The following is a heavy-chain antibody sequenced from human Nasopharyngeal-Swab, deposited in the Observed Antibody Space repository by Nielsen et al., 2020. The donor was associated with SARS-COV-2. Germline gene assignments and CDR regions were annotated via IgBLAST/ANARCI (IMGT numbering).Heavy chain of an antibody. V-gene: IGHV3-7*01. CDR1: GFTFSSYW. CDR2: IKQDGSEK. J-gene: IGHJ6*02. D-gene: IGHD6-6*01. Sequence: LKISCAASGFTFSSYWMSWVRQAPGKGLEWVANIKQDGSEKYYVDSVKGRFTISRDNAKNSLYLQMNSLRAEDTAVYYCARLNRIAARYLAYYYYYGMDVWGQGTTVTVSS. CDR3: ARLNRIAARYLAYYYYYGMDV.